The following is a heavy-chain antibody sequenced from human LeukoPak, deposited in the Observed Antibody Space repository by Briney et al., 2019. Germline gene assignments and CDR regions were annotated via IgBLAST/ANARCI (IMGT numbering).Heavy chain of an antibody. D-gene: IGHD3-9*01. Sequence: GGSREISWQGSGSIFTSYWISGGRRLPGKGLEWMGRIDPSDAYTNNSPSCQGDVTISANKSRRTAYLQSSSLKASDTAMYYCARLEGDDILTGYSLPMYYFDYWGQGTLVTVSS. V-gene: IGHV5-10-1*01. J-gene: IGHJ4*02. CDR1: GSIFTSYW. CDR3: ARLEGDDILTGYSLPMYYFDY. CDR2: IDPSDAYT.